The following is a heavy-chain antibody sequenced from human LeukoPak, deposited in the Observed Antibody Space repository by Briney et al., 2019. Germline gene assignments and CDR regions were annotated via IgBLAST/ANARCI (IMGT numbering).Heavy chain of an antibody. Sequence: ASVKVSCKASGGTFSSYAISWVRQAPGQGLEWMGRIIPIFGTANYAQKFQGRVTITTDESTSTAYMELSSLRSEDTAVYYCARAIAAAGTPRVFGNDYYYYMDVWGKGTTVTVSS. CDR1: GGTFSSYA. CDR2: IIPIFGTA. CDR3: ARAIAAAGTPRVFGNDYYYYMDV. D-gene: IGHD6-13*01. V-gene: IGHV1-69*05. J-gene: IGHJ6*03.